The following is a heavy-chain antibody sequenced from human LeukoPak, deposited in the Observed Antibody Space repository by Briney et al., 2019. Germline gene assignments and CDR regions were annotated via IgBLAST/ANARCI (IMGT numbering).Heavy chain of an antibody. CDR1: GGTFTGYY. J-gene: IGHJ4*02. D-gene: IGHD6-13*01. Sequence: GSSVKVSCKASGGTFTGYYMHWVRPAPGQGLEWMGWINPNSGGTNYAQKLQGRVTMTRDTSISTAYMELSRLRSDDTAVYYCARAPGAAPDYWGQGTLVTVSS. V-gene: IGHV1-2*02. CDR2: INPNSGGT. CDR3: ARAPGAAPDY.